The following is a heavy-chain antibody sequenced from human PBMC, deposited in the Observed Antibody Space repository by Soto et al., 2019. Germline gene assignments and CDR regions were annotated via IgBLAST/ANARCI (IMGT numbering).Heavy chain of an antibody. CDR1: GYTFTSYG. J-gene: IGHJ4*02. CDR3: ARGYQEYSSSWYYSRRLNLLDY. V-gene: IGHV1-46*01. Sequence: ASVKVSCKASGYTFTSYGISWVRQAPGQGLEWMGIINPSGGSTSYAQKFQGRVTMTRDTSTSTVYMELSSLRSEDTAVYYCARGYQEYSSSWYYSRRLNLLDYWGQGTLVTVSS. CDR2: INPSGGST. D-gene: IGHD6-13*01.